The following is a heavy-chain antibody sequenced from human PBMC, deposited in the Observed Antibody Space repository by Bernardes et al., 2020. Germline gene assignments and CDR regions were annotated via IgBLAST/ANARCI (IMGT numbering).Heavy chain of an antibody. V-gene: IGHV3-23*01. CDR3: ARSRDYGDFGGILRGYYFDY. CDR2: ISGSAGST. Sequence: GGSLRLSCAASGYSFSSYAMTWVRQAPGKGLEWVSAISGSAGSTYYAGSLKGRFTISRDNSKNTLYLQMNSLRAEDTAVYYCARSRDYGDFGGILRGYYFDYWGQGTLVTVSS. D-gene: IGHD4-17*01. J-gene: IGHJ4*02. CDR1: GYSFSSYA.